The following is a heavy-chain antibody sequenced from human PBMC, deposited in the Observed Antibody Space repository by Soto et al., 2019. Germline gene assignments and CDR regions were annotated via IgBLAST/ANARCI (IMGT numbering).Heavy chain of an antibody. CDR1: GGSISSYY. CDR3: ARSYYDFWSGYFRDAFDI. Sequence: ETLSLTCTVSGGSISSYYWSWIRQPPGKGLEWIGYIYYSGSTNYNPSLKSRVTISVDTSKNQFSLKLSSVTAADTAVYYCARSYYDFWSGYFRDAFDIWGQGTMVTVSS. D-gene: IGHD3-3*01. V-gene: IGHV4-59*01. CDR2: IYYSGST. J-gene: IGHJ3*02.